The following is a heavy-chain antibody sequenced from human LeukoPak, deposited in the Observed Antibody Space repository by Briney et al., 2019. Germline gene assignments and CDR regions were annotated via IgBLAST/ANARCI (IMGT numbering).Heavy chain of an antibody. CDR1: GFTFTSRSA. CDR2: IVVDSDNT. Sequence: SVKVSCKASGFTFTSRSAVQWVRQARGQRLEWIGWIVVDSDNTNYAENFQERVTIPRDMSASTSYMELSSLRSEDTAVYFCAAPYTSRWFDLWGQGTLVTVSS. J-gene: IGHJ5*02. V-gene: IGHV1-58*01. CDR3: AAPYTSRWFDL. D-gene: IGHD2-2*01.